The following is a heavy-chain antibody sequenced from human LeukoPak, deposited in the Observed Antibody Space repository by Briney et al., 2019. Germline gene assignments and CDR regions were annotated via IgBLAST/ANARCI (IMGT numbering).Heavy chain of an antibody. Sequence: GGSLRLSCAASGFTFDDYAMHWVRQAPGKGLEWVSGISWNSGSIGYADSVKGRFTISRDNAKNSLYLQMNSLRAEDTAVYYCAKVYCGGDCYWRVSAGDYWGQGTLVTVSS. CDR1: GFTFDDYA. D-gene: IGHD2-21*02. J-gene: IGHJ4*02. V-gene: IGHV3-9*01. CDR3: AKVYCGGDCYWRVSAGDY. CDR2: ISWNSGSI.